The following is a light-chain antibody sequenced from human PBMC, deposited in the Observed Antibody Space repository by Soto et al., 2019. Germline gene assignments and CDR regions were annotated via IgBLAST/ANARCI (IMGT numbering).Light chain of an antibody. CDR1: QSVSSSY. J-gene: IGKJ1*01. V-gene: IGKV3-20*01. CDR3: KQYGSSPLT. CDR2: GAS. Sequence: EIVLTQSPGTLSLSPGERATLSCRVSQSVSSSYLAWYQQKPGQAPRPLIYGASSRAIGIPDRFSGSGSGTDFTLTISSLESEDFAVYYCKQYGSSPLTVGQGTKVEIK.